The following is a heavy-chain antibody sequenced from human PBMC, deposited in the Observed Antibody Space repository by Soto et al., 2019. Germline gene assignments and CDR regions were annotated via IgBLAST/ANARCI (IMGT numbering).Heavy chain of an antibody. CDR1: GFTFSSYS. D-gene: IGHD3-22*01. CDR2: ISSSGSTI. CDR3: ATKNTYYYDSSGRIDV. V-gene: IGHV3-48*01. J-gene: IGHJ6*02. Sequence: EVQLVESGGGLVQPGGSLRLSCAASGFTFSSYSMNWVRQAPGKGLEWVSYISSSGSTIYYADSVKGRFTISRDNAKNSLEQQMNSLRVEDTTVYYCATKNTYYYDSSGRIDVWGQGTTVTVSS.